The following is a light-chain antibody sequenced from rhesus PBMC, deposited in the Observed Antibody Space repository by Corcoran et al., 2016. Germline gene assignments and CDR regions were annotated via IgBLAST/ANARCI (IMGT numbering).Light chain of an antibody. CDR3: QVWDSGSYI. CDR2: ADR. V-gene: IGLV3-25*02. Sequence: SYDLTQPPSLSAASGQTARIICGGDNIESKNVQWCQQNPAQAPVLVIYADRERPSGIPERFSGSNSGNTATLTISGVEAGDEADYYCQVWDSGSYIFGAGTRLTVL. CDR1: NIESKN. J-gene: IGLJ1*01.